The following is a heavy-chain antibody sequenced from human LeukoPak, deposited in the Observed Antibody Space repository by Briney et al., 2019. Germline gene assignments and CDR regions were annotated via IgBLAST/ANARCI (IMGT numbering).Heavy chain of an antibody. D-gene: IGHD5-12*01. CDR1: GFSFSSYA. CDR2: MCGSGGST. CDR3: AKYYYSRPDY. J-gene: IGHJ4*02. Sequence: PGGSLRLSCAASGFSFSSYAMSWVRQAPGKGLEGVSAMCGSGGSTYYADSVKGRFTISRDNSKNTLYLQMNSLRAEDTAVYYCAKYYYSRPDYWGQGTLVTVSS. V-gene: IGHV3-23*01.